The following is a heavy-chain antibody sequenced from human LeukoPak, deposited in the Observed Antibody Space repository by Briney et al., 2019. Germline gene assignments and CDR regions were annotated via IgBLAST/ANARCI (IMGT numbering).Heavy chain of an antibody. J-gene: IGHJ6*02. V-gene: IGHV3-48*03. CDR3: ARGALDTAMVYYYYGMDV. D-gene: IGHD5-18*01. CDR1: GFTFSSYE. Sequence: GGPLRLSCAASGFTFSSYEMNWVRQAPGKGLEWVSYISSSGSTIYYADSVKGRFTISRDNAKNSLYLQMNSLRAEDTAVYYCARGALDTAMVYYYYGMDVWGQGTTVTVSS. CDR2: ISSSGSTI.